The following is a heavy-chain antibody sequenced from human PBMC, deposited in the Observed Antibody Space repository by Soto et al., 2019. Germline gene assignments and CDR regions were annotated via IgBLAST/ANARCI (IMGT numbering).Heavy chain of an antibody. CDR1: GDSIGSGTSY. V-gene: IGHV4-31*06. J-gene: IGHJ4*02. CDR2: IYFTGAT. CDR3: ARIPRRGYSYGIDS. D-gene: IGHD2-21*02. Sequence: QVQLQESGPGLVKPSQTLSLTCSVSGDSIGSGTSYWTWIRLHPGEGLEWIGHIYFTGATYSNPSLXXXXXXXXXXXXXXXXXXXXXXXXXXTXTYYCARIPRRGYSYGIDSWGQGTQVIVSS.